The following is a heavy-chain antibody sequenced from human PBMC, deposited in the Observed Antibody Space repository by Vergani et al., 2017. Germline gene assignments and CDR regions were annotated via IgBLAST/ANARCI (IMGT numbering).Heavy chain of an antibody. CDR2: IYYSGST. V-gene: IGHV4-39*07. J-gene: IGHJ3*02. D-gene: IGHD3-10*01. CDR3: ARSRAGRRVGAFDI. Sequence: QVQLQESGPGLVKPSQTLSLTCTVSGGSISSGGYYWGWIRQPPGKGMEWIGSIYYSGSTYYNPSLKSRVTISVDTSKNQFSLKLSSVTAADTAVYYCARSRAGRRVGAFDIWGQGTMVTVSS. CDR1: GGSISSGGYY.